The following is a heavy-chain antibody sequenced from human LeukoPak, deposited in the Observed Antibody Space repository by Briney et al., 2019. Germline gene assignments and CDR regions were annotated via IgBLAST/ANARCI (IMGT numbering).Heavy chain of an antibody. V-gene: IGHV4-39*07. Sequence: SETLSLTCTVSGGSISSSSYNWGWIRQPPGKGLEWIGHILYSGSTYYNPSLKSRVTISADTSKNQFSLKLSSVTAADTAVYYCARAKDYYGSGSYAFDIWGQGTMVTVSS. CDR1: GGSISSSSYN. CDR3: ARAKDYYGSGSYAFDI. CDR2: ILYSGST. J-gene: IGHJ3*02. D-gene: IGHD3-10*01.